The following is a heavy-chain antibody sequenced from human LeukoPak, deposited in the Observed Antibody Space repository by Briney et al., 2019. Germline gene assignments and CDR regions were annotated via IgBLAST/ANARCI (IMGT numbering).Heavy chain of an antibody. J-gene: IGHJ6*02. Sequence: GGSLRLSCAASGFTFSSYGMHWVRQAPGKGLEWVAVIWYDGSNKYYADSVKGRFTISRYNSKNTLYLQMNSLRAEDTAVYYCARDPQVGGASSYYYGMDVWGQGTTVTVSS. CDR2: IWYDGSNK. CDR3: ARDPQVGGASSYYYGMDV. V-gene: IGHV3-33*08. CDR1: GFTFSSYG.